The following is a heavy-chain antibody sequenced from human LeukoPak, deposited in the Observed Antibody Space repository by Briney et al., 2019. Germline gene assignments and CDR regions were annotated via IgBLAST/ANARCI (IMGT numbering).Heavy chain of an antibody. CDR1: GFTFDDYA. V-gene: IGHV3-30*02. CDR2: IRYDGSNK. D-gene: IGHD3-22*01. J-gene: IGHJ4*02. CDR3: AKDRLYYYDSSGYCLDY. Sequence: GGSLRLSCAASGFTFDDYALSWVRQAPGKGLEWVAFIRYDGSNKYYADSVKGRFTISRDNSKNTLYLQMNSLRAEDTAVYYCAKDRLYYYDSSGYCLDYWGQGTLVTVSS.